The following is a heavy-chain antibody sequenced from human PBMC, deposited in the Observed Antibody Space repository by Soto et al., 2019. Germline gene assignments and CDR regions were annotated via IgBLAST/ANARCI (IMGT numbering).Heavy chain of an antibody. J-gene: IGHJ6*02. CDR3: ARTSPGPYDNSGFGMDV. V-gene: IGHV4-59*01. CDR1: GGSISGYY. CDR2: IYYRGST. Sequence: TLSLTCTVSGGSISGYYWSWIRQPPGKGLEWIGHIYYRGSTNYNPSLESRTTISVDTSKRQFSLKLTSVTAADTAVYFCARTSPGPYDNSGFGMDVWGQGTTVTVSS. D-gene: IGHD3-22*01.